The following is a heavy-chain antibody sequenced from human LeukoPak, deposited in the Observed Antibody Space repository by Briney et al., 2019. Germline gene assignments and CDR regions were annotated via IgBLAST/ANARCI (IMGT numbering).Heavy chain of an antibody. CDR2: ISSGGNT. Sequence: GWSLRLSCETSGFTFNKWPLSWVRQAPGKGLNWVSTISSGGNTYYADSVQGRFTISRDISKNTMYLQMNNLRAEDTAIFYCAKGHLSSWGRGTLVTVSS. CDR3: AKGHLSS. J-gene: IGHJ5*02. V-gene: IGHV3-23*01. CDR1: GFTFNKWP.